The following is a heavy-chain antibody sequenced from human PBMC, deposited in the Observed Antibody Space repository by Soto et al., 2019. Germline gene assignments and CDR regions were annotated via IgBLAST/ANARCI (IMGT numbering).Heavy chain of an antibody. V-gene: IGHV2-5*02. J-gene: IGHJ4*02. Sequence: QITLEESGPTLVKPTQTLTLTCTFSGLSLSTRGVGVGWIRQPPGKALEWLAFIYWDDDKRYSPSVKRRLTITKDTAKNHVVLTMTNMDPVDTATYYCAYSKRRGTDGYFIDYWGQGILVTVSS. CDR3: AYSKRRGTDGYFIDY. CDR1: GLSLSTRGVG. D-gene: IGHD6-25*01. CDR2: IYWDDDK.